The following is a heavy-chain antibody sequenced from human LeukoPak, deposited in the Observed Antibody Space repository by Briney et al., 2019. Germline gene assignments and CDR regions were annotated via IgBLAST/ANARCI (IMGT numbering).Heavy chain of an antibody. CDR2: IYHSGST. J-gene: IGHJ4*02. D-gene: IGHD3-22*01. V-gene: IGHV4-30-2*01. CDR1: GGSISSGGYS. CDR3: ARGVYDSSGYSFDY. Sequence: PSETLSLTCAVPGGSISSGGYSWSWIRQPPGKGLEWIGYIYHSGSTYYNPSLKSRVTISVDRSKNQFSLKLSSVTAADTAVYYCARGVYDSSGYSFDYWGQGTLVTVSS.